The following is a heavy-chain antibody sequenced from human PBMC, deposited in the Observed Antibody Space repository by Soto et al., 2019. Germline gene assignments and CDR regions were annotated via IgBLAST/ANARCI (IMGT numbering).Heavy chain of an antibody. CDR1: VFPFGANA. CDR2: LSNTGRRT. D-gene: IGHD1-26*01. V-gene: IGHV3-23*01. Sequence: GGSLRLSCVVSVFPFGANAMSWVRQAPGKGLEWVSGLSNTGRRTSYADSVKGRFNISRDDSENTVYLQMNSLRVEDTAVYYCATEMGATQGPFDNWGQGTLVTVSS. CDR3: ATEMGATQGPFDN. J-gene: IGHJ4*02.